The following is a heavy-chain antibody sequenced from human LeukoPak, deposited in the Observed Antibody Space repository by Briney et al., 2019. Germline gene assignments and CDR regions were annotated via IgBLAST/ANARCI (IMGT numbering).Heavy chain of an antibody. Sequence: GGSLRLSCAASGFTFDDYAMHWVRQAPGKGLEWVSLISWDGGSTYYADSVKGRFTISRDNSKNSLYLQMNSLRAEDTALYYCAKDIDYYDSSGYPGSYYYYGMDVWGQGTTVTVSS. CDR2: ISWDGGST. V-gene: IGHV3-43D*03. CDR1: GFTFDDYA. J-gene: IGHJ6*02. CDR3: AKDIDYYDSSGYPGSYYYYGMDV. D-gene: IGHD3-22*01.